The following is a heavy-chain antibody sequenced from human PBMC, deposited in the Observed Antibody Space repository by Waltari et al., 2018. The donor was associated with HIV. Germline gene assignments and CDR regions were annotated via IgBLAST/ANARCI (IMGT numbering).Heavy chain of an antibody. J-gene: IGHJ5*01. D-gene: IGHD3-3*01. CDR2: AIPMFGTA. CDR3: ASARETMGVDFDS. Sequence: QVHLVQSGAEVKKPGSSVNVSCKASGGAFVSHSFNWVRQAPGQGLEWMGRAIPMFGTANYARKFQGRVTITADKSTTTAYMELNGLRIDDTAVYYCASARETMGVDFDSWGQGTLVTVS. V-gene: IGHV1-69*08. CDR1: GGAFVSHS.